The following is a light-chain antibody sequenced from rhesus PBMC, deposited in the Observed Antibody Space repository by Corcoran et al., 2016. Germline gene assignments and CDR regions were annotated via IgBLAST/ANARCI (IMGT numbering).Light chain of an antibody. V-gene: IGKV1-69*01. CDR1: QGLSNW. Sequence: DIQMTQSPSSLSASVGDRVTITCRASQGLSNWLAWYQQKPGKAPNLLNSRASNLAPGVHSRLSGSGSGTDFTLTLSSLQPEDIATYYCQQLDTSPITFGGGTKVEI. CDR2: RAS. J-gene: IGKJ4*01. CDR3: QQLDTSPIT.